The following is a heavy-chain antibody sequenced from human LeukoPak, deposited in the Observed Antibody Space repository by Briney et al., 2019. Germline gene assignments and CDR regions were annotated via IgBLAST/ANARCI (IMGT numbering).Heavy chain of an antibody. CDR1: GGSISSGDYY. D-gene: IGHD2-2*01. CDR3: ARDTRAGVVPAGHDAFDI. V-gene: IGHV4-30-2*01. Sequence: SETLSLTCTVSGGSISSGDYYWSWIRQPPGKGLEWIGYIYRSGSTYYNPSLKSRVTISVDRSNNQFSLRLSSVTAADTAVYYCARDTRAGVVPAGHDAFDIWGQGTMVTVSS. J-gene: IGHJ3*02. CDR2: IYRSGST.